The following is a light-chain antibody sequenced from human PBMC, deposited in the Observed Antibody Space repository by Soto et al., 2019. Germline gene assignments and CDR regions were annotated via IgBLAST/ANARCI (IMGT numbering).Light chain of an antibody. Sequence: HFALTQPASVSGSPGQSITISCTGTSSDVGGYDHVSWYQQHPGKAPKLIIYDVTVRPSGISRRFSGSKSDNTASLAVSGLQPEDEADYYCSSYTNKDTLLFGGGTKLTVL. J-gene: IGLJ3*02. V-gene: IGLV2-14*03. CDR2: DVT. CDR3: SSYTNKDTLL. CDR1: SSDVGGYDH.